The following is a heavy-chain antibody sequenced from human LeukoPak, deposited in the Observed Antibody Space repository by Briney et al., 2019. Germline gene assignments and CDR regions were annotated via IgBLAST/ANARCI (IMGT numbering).Heavy chain of an antibody. CDR1: GGSISSYY. CDR2: IYSSGST. CDR3: ARGGYCGGDCYFYY. V-gene: IGHV4-4*07. J-gene: IGHJ4*02. D-gene: IGHD2-21*02. Sequence: TSETLSLTCTVSGGSISSYYWSWIRQPAGKGLEWIGRIYSSGSTNYNPSLKSRVTISVDTSKSQFSLKLSSVTAADTAVYYCARGGYCGGDCYFYYWGQGTLVTVSS.